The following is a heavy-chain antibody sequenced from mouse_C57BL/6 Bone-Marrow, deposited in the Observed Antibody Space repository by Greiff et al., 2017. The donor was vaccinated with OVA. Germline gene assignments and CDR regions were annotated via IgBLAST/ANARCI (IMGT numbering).Heavy chain of an antibody. CDR2: ISSGGSYT. CDR3: ASAYYSNYGY. J-gene: IGHJ2*01. Sequence: EVKLMESGGDLVKPGGSLKLSCAASGFTFSSYGMSWVRQTPDKRLEWVATISSGGSYTYYPDSVKGRFTISRDNAKNTLYLQMSSLKSEDTAMYYCASAYYSNYGYWGQGTTLTVSS. D-gene: IGHD2-5*01. CDR1: GFTFSSYG. V-gene: IGHV5-6*01.